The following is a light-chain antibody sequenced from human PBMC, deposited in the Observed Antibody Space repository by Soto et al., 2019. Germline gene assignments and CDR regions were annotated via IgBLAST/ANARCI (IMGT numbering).Light chain of an antibody. CDR1: SSDVGGYNY. J-gene: IGLJ1*01. V-gene: IGLV2-14*01. CDR3: SSYTSSSTSYV. CDR2: DVS. Sequence: QSALTQPASVSGSPGQSITISCTGTSSDVGGYNYVSWYQQHPGKAPKLMIYDVSNRPSGVSNRFSGSKSGNTASLTISGLQXEDEADYYCSSYTSSSTSYVFGTGTKVTVL.